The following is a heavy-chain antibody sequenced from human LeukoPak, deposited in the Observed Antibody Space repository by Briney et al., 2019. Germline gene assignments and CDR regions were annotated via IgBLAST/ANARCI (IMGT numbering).Heavy chain of an antibody. D-gene: IGHD2-2*01. Sequence: ASVKVSCKASGYRFTDYYVHWVRQAPGQGLEWMGWINPNNGGTNYAQKFHDRVTMTRDTSITTAYMELNRLTSDDAAVYYCARELGFCSSTSCPLYHYWGQGTLVTVSS. CDR2: INPNNGGT. V-gene: IGHV1-2*02. CDR1: GYRFTDYY. CDR3: ARELGFCSSTSCPLYHY. J-gene: IGHJ4*02.